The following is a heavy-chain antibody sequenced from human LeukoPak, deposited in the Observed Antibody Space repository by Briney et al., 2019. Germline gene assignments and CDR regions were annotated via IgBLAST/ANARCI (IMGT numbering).Heavy chain of an antibody. J-gene: IGHJ5*02. CDR1: GFTFSSYA. V-gene: IGHV3-23*01. CDR3: AKEPREYCSSTSCPNWIDP. CDR2: ISGSGGST. D-gene: IGHD2-2*01. Sequence: GGSLRLSCAASGFTFSSYAMSWVRQAPGKGLEWVSAISGSGGSTYYADSVKGRFTISRDNSKNTVYLQMNSLRAEDTDVYYCAKEPREYCSSTSCPNWIDPWGQGTLVTVSS.